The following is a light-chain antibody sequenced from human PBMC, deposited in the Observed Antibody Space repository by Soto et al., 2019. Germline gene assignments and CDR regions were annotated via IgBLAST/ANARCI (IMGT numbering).Light chain of an antibody. CDR2: EVT. CDR3: SSYTSRSTLV. Sequence: QSALTQPASVSGSPGQSITISCTGTSNDVGGYDYVSWYQQHPGKAPKLMIYEVTYRPSGVSNRFSGSKSGNTASLTISGLQAEDEADYYCSSYTSRSTLVFGGGTKLTVL. J-gene: IGLJ2*01. CDR1: SNDVGGYDY. V-gene: IGLV2-14*01.